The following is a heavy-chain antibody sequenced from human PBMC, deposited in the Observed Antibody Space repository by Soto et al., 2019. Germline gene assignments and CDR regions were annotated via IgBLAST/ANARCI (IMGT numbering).Heavy chain of an antibody. CDR1: GFTFSSYG. CDR3: AKDEGARDSTSAYYYYYGMDV. V-gene: IGHV3-30*18. D-gene: IGHD3-16*01. J-gene: IGHJ6*02. Sequence: QVQLVESGGGVVQPGRSLRLSCAASGFTFSSYGMHWVRQAPGKGLEWVAVISYDGSNKYYADSVKGRFTISRDNSKKPLYQKKNSLRAEDTVDYYCAKDEGARDSTSAYYYYYGMDVWGQGTTVTVSS. CDR2: ISYDGSNK.